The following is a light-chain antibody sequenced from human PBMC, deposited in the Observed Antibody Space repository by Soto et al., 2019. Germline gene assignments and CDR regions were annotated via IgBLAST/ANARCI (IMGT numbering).Light chain of an antibody. CDR2: EAS. CDR1: QSVSSSY. J-gene: IGKJ4*01. Sequence: EIVLTQSPGTLSLSPGERATLSCRASQSVSSSYLAWYQQKPGQAPRRLIYEASSRATGIPDRLSGIGSGTDFTLTISRLEPEDFAVYYCQQYGSSPLTFGGGTKVELQ. V-gene: IGKV3-20*01. CDR3: QQYGSSPLT.